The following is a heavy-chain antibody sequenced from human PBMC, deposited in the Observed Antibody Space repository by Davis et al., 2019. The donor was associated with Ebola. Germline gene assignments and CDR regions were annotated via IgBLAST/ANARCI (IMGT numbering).Heavy chain of an antibody. CDR3: ARASFGYNSGWYADY. J-gene: IGHJ4*02. CDR2: VHGGNGNT. D-gene: IGHD6-19*01. CDR1: CFSLPPYA. V-gene: IGHV1-3*01. Sequence: ASVTVSCKASCFSLPPYAIHWVRQAPGQRLEWMGWVHGGNGNTKYSQRFQGRVTITTDTSASTVYLDLTSLRSEDTAVFYCARASFGYNSGWYADYWGPGSLVTVTS.